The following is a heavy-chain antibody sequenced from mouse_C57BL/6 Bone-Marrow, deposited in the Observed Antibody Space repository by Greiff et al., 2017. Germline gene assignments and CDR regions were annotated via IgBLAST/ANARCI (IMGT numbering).Heavy chain of an antibody. J-gene: IGHJ4*01. CDR1: GYTFTSYW. CDR2: IDPNSGGT. D-gene: IGHD1-1*01. V-gene: IGHV1-72*01. Sequence: QVQLQQSGAELVKPGASVKLSCKASGYTFTSYWMHWVKQRPGRGLEWIGRIDPNSGGTKYNEKFKSKATLTVDKPSSTAYMQLSSLTSEDSAVYYCLIYYYGSSYGGWAMDYWGQGTSVTVSS. CDR3: LIYYYGSSYGGWAMDY.